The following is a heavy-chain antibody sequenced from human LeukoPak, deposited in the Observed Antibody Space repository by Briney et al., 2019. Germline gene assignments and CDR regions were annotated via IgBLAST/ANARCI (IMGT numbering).Heavy chain of an antibody. CDR1: GGSISSSNW. V-gene: IGHV4-4*02. CDR2: IYHSGST. Sequence: SGTLSLTCAASGGSISSSNWWSWVRQPPGKGLEWIGEIYHSGSTNYNPSLKSRVTISVDKSKNQFSLKLSSVTAADTAVYYCARRGSYYYDSSGYYSFDYWGQGTLVTVSS. CDR3: ARRGSYYYDSSGYYSFDY. D-gene: IGHD3-22*01. J-gene: IGHJ4*02.